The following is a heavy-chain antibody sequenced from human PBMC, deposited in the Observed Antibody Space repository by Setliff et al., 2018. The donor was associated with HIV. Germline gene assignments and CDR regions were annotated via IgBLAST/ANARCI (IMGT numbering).Heavy chain of an antibody. CDR3: TGDYNSGCYGFDY. D-gene: IGHD3-10*01. Sequence: PSETLSLTCTVSGGSISNYYWSWIRQSARKGLEWIGYIYPIGSTDYPSGNTVYNPSFRSRLTLSLDTSKNQFSLKLTSVTAADAAVYYCTGDYNSGCYGFDYWGQGTPVTVSS. J-gene: IGHJ4*02. CDR2: IYPIGST. V-gene: IGHV4-4*08. CDR1: GGSISNYY.